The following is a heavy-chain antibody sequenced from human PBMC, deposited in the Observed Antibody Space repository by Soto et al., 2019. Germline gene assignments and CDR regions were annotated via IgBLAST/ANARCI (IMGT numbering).Heavy chain of an antibody. CDR1: GFTFSDHY. D-gene: IGHD5-12*01. CDR3: ARGVVSTGYFDY. V-gene: IGHV3-72*01. J-gene: IGHJ4*02. Sequence: EVQLAESGGGLVQPGGSLRLSCAASGFTFSDHYMDWVRQAPGKGLEWVGRSRDKVHSHTTEYAASVKGRFTISRGDSENSLVLQINRLKTEDTAVYYCARGVVSTGYFDYWGQGTLVTVSS. CDR2: SRDKVHSHTT.